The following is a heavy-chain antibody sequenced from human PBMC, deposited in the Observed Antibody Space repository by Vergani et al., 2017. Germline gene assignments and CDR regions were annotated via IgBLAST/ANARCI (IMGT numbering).Heavy chain of an antibody. CDR1: GGSISSYY. J-gene: IGHJ6*03. Sequence: QVQLQESGPRLVKPSETLSLTCTVSGGSISSYYWSWIRQPAGKGLEWIGRIYTSGSTNYNPSLKSRVTMSVDTSKNQFSLKLGSVTAADTAVYYCARDLVVVVPAAIRAEYYYDMDGWGKGTTVTVSS. V-gene: IGHV4-4*07. CDR3: ARDLVVVVPAAIRAEYYYDMDG. D-gene: IGHD2-2*02. CDR2: IYTSGST.